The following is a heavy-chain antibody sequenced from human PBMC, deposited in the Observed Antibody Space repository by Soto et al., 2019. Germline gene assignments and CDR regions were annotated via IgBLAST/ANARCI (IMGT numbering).Heavy chain of an antibody. J-gene: IGHJ4*02. CDR2: ITHRGKT. V-gene: IGHV4-34*01. CDR3: ALLTFYFDNGDYFPLDY. D-gene: IGHD3-22*01. Sequence: QVQLQQWGAGLLKPSETLSLTCAVSGGSFSGLYLMWIRQPPGKGLEWIGEITHRGKTAYNPSLRSRVSVSADTSKKHFSLSLSAVTAADTSLYYCALLTFYFDNGDYFPLDYWGQGSLVTVS. CDR1: GGSFSGLY.